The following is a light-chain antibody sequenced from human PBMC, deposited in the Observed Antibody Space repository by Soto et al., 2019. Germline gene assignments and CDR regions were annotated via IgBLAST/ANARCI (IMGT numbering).Light chain of an antibody. CDR2: ATS. V-gene: IGKV1-39*01. CDR3: QKAYSS. J-gene: IGKJ4*01. CDR1: QSVSTY. Sequence: ILLTQSPSSLSASVGDRVTISCRAGQSVSTYLHWYQQKPGKPPKLLISATSTLQSGVPSRFSGSRYLTHFTLTISSLQREDFATYYCQKAYSSFGGGTKVDIK.